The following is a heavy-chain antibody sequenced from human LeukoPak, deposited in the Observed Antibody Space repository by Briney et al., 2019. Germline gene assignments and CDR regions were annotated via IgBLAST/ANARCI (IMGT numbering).Heavy chain of an antibody. J-gene: IGHJ4*02. CDR1: GGSVSSSNW. V-gene: IGHV4-4*02. CDR2: ICYSGST. D-gene: IGHD2-8*01. Sequence: SETLSLTCAVSGGSVSSSNWWSCVRQPPGKGLEWIGEICYSGSTNYNPSLKSRVTVSVDKSKNQLSLELSSVTAADTAVYYCARGDSWYLSFWGQGTLVTVSS. CDR3: ARGDSWYLSF.